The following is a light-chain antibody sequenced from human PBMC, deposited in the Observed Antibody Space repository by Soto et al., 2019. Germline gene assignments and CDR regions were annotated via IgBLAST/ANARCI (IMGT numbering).Light chain of an antibody. CDR1: QSISSW. V-gene: IGKV1-5*03. CDR2: KAS. CDR3: QQYNSYPT. Sequence: DIQMTQSPSTLSASVGDRVTITCRASQSISSWLAWYQQKPGKAPKLLGYKASSLESGVPSRFSGSGYGTEFTLTISSLQPDDFAAYYSQQYNSYPTVGGGTKVEIK. J-gene: IGKJ4*01.